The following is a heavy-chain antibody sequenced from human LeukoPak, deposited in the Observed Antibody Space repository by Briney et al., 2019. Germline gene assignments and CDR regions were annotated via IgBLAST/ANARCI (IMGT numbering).Heavy chain of an antibody. V-gene: IGHV4-59*01. D-gene: IGHD1-14*01. Sequence: SETLSLTCTVSGGSISSYYWSWIRQPPGKGLEWIGYIYYSGSTNYNPSLKSRVTISVDTSKNQFSLKLSSVTAADTAVYYCARDSVDNRPYGMDVWGQGTTVTVSS. CDR1: GGSISSYY. J-gene: IGHJ6*02. CDR3: ARDSVDNRPYGMDV. CDR2: IYYSGST.